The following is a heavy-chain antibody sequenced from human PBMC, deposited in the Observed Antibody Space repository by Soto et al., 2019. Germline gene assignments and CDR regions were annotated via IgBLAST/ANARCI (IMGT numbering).Heavy chain of an antibody. Sequence: SETLSLTCTVSGGSITDCSWVWIRQPAGKGLEWIGCIFSSGSTNYNPSLKGRITMSLDTSKNQFSLKLNSATATDTAVYFCARDQGVVVTADNWFDPWGQGILVTVSS. CDR2: IFSSGST. D-gene: IGHD2-21*02. CDR3: ARDQGVVVTADNWFDP. V-gene: IGHV4-4*07. J-gene: IGHJ5*02. CDR1: GGSITDCS.